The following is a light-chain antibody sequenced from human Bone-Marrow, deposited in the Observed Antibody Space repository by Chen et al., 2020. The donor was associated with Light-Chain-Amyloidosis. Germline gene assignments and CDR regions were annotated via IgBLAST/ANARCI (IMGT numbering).Light chain of an antibody. CDR1: SSDVGGDNH. Sequence: QSALTQPASVSGSPGQSITISCPGTSSDVGGDNHVSWYQQHPDKAPKLMIYEVTNRPSWVPDRFSGSKSDHTASLTISGLQTEDEADYFCSSYTITNTLVFGSGTRVTVL. J-gene: IGLJ1*01. CDR3: SSYTITNTLV. CDR2: EVT. V-gene: IGLV2-14*01.